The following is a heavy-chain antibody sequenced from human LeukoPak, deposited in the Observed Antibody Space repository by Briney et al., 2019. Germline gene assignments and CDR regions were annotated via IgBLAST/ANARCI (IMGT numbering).Heavy chain of an antibody. Sequence: PGGSLRLSCAASGFTFSSYAMNWVRQASGKGLEWVSAISGSGGSTYYADSVKGRFTISRDNSKNTLYLQMNSLRAEDTAVYYCAKEVGSGSYLDYWGQGTLVTVSS. D-gene: IGHD1-26*01. V-gene: IGHV3-23*01. CDR1: GFTFSSYA. CDR3: AKEVGSGSYLDY. CDR2: ISGSGGST. J-gene: IGHJ4*02.